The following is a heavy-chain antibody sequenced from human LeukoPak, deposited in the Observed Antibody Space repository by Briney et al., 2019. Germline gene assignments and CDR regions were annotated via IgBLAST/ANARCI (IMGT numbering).Heavy chain of an antibody. Sequence: QPGRSLRLSCAASGFTFSSYGMHWVRQAPGKGLEWVAVIWYDGSNKYYADSVKGRFTISRDNSKNTLYLQMNSLRAEDTAVYYCARDRGRDGYNSPDYWGQGTLVTVSS. J-gene: IGHJ4*02. V-gene: IGHV3-33*01. D-gene: IGHD5-24*01. CDR3: ARDRGRDGYNSPDY. CDR1: GFTFSSYG. CDR2: IWYDGSNK.